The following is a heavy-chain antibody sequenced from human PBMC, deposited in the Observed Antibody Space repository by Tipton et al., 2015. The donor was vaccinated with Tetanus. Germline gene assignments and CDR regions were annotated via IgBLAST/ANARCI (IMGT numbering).Heavy chain of an antibody. Sequence: SLRLSCAASGFTFSTPGMHWVRQAPGKGLEWVALVWYDGTRKYSTESVEGRFTISRDNSKNTLYLQMDSRRVEDTATYFCARERFGEWLGPLDCRGQGTLVTVSS. CDR3: ARERFGEWLGPLDC. J-gene: IGHJ4*02. CDR1: GFTFSTPG. CDR2: VWYDGTRK. D-gene: IGHD3-3*01. V-gene: IGHV3-33*01.